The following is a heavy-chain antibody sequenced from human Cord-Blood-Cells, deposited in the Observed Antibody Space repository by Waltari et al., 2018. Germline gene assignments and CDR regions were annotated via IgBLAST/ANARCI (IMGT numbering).Heavy chain of an antibody. CDR3: ARVEAYSSSWYAFDI. D-gene: IGHD6-13*01. V-gene: IGHV4-38-2*01. Sequence: QVQLQESGPGLVKPSETLSLTCAVSGYSISSGYYWGWIRQPPGKGLEWIGSIYHSGSTYYNPSRKSRVPISVDTSKNQFSLKLSSVTAADTAVYYCARVEAYSSSWYAFDIWGQGTMVTVSS. J-gene: IGHJ3*02. CDR2: IYHSGST. CDR1: GYSISSGYY.